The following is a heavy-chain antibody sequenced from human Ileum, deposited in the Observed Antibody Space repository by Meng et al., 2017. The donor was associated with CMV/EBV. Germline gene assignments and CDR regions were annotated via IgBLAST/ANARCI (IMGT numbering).Heavy chain of an antibody. CDR2: INQYGST. D-gene: IGHD5-12*01. CDR3: VTADHHAIKY. J-gene: IGHJ4*02. CDR1: GSFSPYT. V-gene: IGHV4-34*01. Sequence: QVQYPQWGAGLLKPSETLSLTCGLGGSFSPYTWSWIRQAPGKGLEWIGEINQYGSTNFNPSVKSRVTISRDTSKNQFSLRLNSVTAADAAVYYCVTADHHAIKYWGQGTLVTVSS.